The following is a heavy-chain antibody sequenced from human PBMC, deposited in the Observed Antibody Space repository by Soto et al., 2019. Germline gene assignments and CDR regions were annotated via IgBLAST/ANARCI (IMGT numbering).Heavy chain of an antibody. Sequence: ASLKVSCKASGYTFTSYGSSWLRHAPGQGLEWMGWSSAYNGSTNYAQKLQGRVTMTTGTPTSTAYIGLRSLISDDTAVYYCAREISSSRSDAFHNSCPAPLVSVSS. V-gene: IGHV1-18*04. D-gene: IGHD6-13*01. CDR1: GYTFTSYG. CDR2: SSAYNGST. J-gene: IGHJ3*02. CDR3: AREISSSRSDAFHN.